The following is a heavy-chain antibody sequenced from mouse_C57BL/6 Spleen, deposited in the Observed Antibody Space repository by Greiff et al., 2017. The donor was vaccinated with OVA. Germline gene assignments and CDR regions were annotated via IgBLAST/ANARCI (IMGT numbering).Heavy chain of an antibody. CDR3: ARYLSYYAMDY. CDR1: GYTFTSYW. J-gene: IGHJ4*01. V-gene: IGHV1-69*01. Sequence: VQLQQSGAELVMPGASVKLSCKASGYTFTSYWMHWVKQRPGQGLEWIGEIDPSDSYTNYNQKFKGKSTLTVDKSSSTAYMQLSSLTSEDSAVYYCARYLSYYAMDYWGQGTSVTVSS. CDR2: IDPSDSYT.